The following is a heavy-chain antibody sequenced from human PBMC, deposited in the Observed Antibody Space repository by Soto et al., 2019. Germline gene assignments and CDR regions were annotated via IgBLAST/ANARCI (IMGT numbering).Heavy chain of an antibody. CDR2: IIPILGIA. J-gene: IGHJ3*02. Sequence: SVKVSCKASGGTFSSYTISWVRQAPGQGLEWMGRIIPILGIANYAQKFQGRVTITADKSTSTAYMELSSLRSEDTAVYYCARERGVVVPAAIMDGSFDIWGQGTMVTVSS. D-gene: IGHD2-2*02. CDR1: GGTFSSYT. CDR3: ARERGVVVPAAIMDGSFDI. V-gene: IGHV1-69*04.